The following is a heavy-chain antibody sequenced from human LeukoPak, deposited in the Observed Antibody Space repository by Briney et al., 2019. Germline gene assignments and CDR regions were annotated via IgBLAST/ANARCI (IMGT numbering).Heavy chain of an antibody. CDR1: GGTFSSYA. V-gene: IGHV1-69*05. J-gene: IGHJ6*03. D-gene: IGHD5-12*01. CDR2: IIPIFGTA. Sequence: ASVKVSCKASGGTFSSYAISWVRQAPGQGLEWMGGIIPIFGTANYAQKFQGRVTITTDESTSTAYMELSSLSSEDKAVYYCARGVVATDYYCYYMDGWGKGTTVTVSS. CDR3: ARGVVATDYYCYYMDG.